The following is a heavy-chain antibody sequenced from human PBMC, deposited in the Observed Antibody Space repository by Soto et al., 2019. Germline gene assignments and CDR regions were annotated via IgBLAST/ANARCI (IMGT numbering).Heavy chain of an antibody. D-gene: IGHD6-19*01. CDR3: ARGAVAGTYYYYGMDV. J-gene: IGHJ6*02. V-gene: IGHV1-3*01. Sequence: ASVKVSCKASGYTFTSYAMHWVRQAPGQRLEWMGWINAGNGNTKYSQKFQGRVTITRDTSASTAYMELSSLRSEDTAVYYCARGAVAGTYYYYGMDVWGQGTTVTSP. CDR1: GYTFTSYA. CDR2: INAGNGNT.